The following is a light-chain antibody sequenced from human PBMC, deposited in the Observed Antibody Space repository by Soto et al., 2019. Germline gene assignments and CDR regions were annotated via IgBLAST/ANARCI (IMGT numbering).Light chain of an antibody. CDR1: SSNIGSNY. CDR3: AAWDDSLSYV. Sequence: QSVLTQPPSASGTPGQRVTISCSGSSSNIGSNYVYWYQQLPGTAPKLLIYRNNQRPSGVPDRFSGSKSGTSASLAISGLRSEDEADYYCAAWDDSLSYVFGTGTKVIV. V-gene: IGLV1-47*01. CDR2: RNN. J-gene: IGLJ1*01.